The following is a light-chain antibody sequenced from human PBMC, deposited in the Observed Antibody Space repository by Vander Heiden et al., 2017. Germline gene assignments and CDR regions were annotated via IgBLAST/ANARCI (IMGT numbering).Light chain of an antibody. Sequence: DIQMTQSPSSLSASVGDRVTITCQASQDISNYLNWYQQKPGKAPKLLIYDASNLETGVPARFSGSGSGTDFTFNISRLQPEDIATYYCQQYDNTPLTFGGGTKVEIK. CDR1: QDISNY. J-gene: IGKJ4*01. V-gene: IGKV1-33*01. CDR3: QQYDNTPLT. CDR2: DAS.